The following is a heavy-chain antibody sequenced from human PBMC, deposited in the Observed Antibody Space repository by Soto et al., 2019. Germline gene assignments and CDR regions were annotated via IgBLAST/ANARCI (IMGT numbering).Heavy chain of an antibody. CDR1: VVSISNSSYY. CDR2: IYYSGIT. V-gene: IGHV4-39*07. D-gene: IGHD3-3*01. CDR3: ARDFAYFDS. Sequence: SETLSLTCPVSVVSISNSSYYWGWIRRPPGKGLEWIGTIYYSGITYYNPSLKSRVSISMDTSKNQFSLNLDSVTAADTAVYFCARDFAYFDSWGQGTLVTVSS. J-gene: IGHJ4*02.